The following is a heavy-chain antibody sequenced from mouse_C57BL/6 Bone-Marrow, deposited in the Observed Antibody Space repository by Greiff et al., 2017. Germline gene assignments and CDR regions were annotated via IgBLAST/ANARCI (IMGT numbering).Heavy chain of an antibody. Sequence: EVQLQQSGAELVRPGASVKLSCTASGFNIKDDYMHWVKQRPEQSLEWIGWIDPENGDTESASKFQGKATITADTSSNTAYLQRSSLTSEDTAVYYCTTCYYDNYIDYWGQGTTLTVSS. CDR3: TTCYYDNYIDY. V-gene: IGHV14-4*01. CDR1: GFNIKDDY. D-gene: IGHD2-4*01. CDR2: IDPENGDT. J-gene: IGHJ2*01.